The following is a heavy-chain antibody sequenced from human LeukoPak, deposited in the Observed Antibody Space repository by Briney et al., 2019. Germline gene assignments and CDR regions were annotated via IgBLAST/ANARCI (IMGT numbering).Heavy chain of an antibody. D-gene: IGHD2-15*01. J-gene: IGHJ3*02. Sequence: GGSLRLSCAASGFTFSSYDMNWVRQAPGKGLEWVSTISGTGGGTYYADSVKGRFTISRDNSKNTVYLQMNSLRAEDTAIYYCAKSYCSGGSCYPHAFDIWGQGTMVTVSS. CDR3: AKSYCSGGSCYPHAFDI. CDR1: GFTFSSYD. V-gene: IGHV3-23*01. CDR2: ISGTGGGT.